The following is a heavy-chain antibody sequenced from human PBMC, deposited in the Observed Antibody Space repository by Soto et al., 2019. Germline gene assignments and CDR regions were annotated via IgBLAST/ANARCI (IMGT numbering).Heavy chain of an antibody. CDR2: IWYDGSNK. J-gene: IGHJ4*02. D-gene: IGHD3-10*01. Sequence: GGSLRLSCAASGFTFSSYGMHWVRQAPGKGLEWVAVIWYDGSNKYYADSVKGRFTISRDNSKNTLYLEMNSLRDEDTAVYYCARHRGFGELLPFDYWGQGALVTVSS. V-gene: IGHV3-33*01. CDR3: ARHRGFGELLPFDY. CDR1: GFTFSSYG.